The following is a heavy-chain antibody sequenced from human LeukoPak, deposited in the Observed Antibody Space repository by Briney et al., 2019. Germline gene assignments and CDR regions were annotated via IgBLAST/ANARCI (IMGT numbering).Heavy chain of an antibody. V-gene: IGHV3-21*01. Sequence: GGSLRLSCAASGFTFGSYSMNWVRQVPGKGLQWVSSVSSTRSYIYYASSVKGRFTVSRDNAKNSLSLQMNSLGAEDTAVYYCARCYASGSYGIDYWGQGTLVTVSS. CDR1: GFTFGSYS. CDR3: ARCYASGSYGIDY. CDR2: VSSTRSYI. D-gene: IGHD3-10*01. J-gene: IGHJ4*02.